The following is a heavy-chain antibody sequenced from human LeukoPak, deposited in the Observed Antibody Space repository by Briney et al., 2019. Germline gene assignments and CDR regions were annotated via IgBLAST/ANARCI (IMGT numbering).Heavy chain of an antibody. CDR3: ASVSGYDRDDFDY. CDR1: GYTFTGYY. J-gene: IGHJ4*02. CDR2: INPNSGGT. D-gene: IGHD5-12*01. Sequence: ASVKVSCKASGYTFTGYYMHRVRQAPGQGLEWMGWINPNSGGTNYAQKFQGRVTMTRDTSISTAYMELSRLRSDDTAVYYCASVSGYDRDDFDYWGQGTLVTVSS. V-gene: IGHV1-2*02.